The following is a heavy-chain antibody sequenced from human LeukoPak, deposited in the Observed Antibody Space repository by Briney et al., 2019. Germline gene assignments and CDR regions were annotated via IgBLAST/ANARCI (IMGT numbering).Heavy chain of an antibody. J-gene: IGHJ4*02. V-gene: IGHV4-30-2*01. CDR3: ARDGRYGGNGDY. D-gene: IGHD4-23*01. CDR2: IYHSGST. CDR1: GGPISSGGYY. Sequence: SETLSLTCTVSGGPISSGGYYWSWIRQPPGKGLEWIGYIYHSGSTYYNPSLKSRVTISVDRSKNQFSLKLSSVTAADTAVYYCARDGRYGGNGDYWGQGTLVTVSS.